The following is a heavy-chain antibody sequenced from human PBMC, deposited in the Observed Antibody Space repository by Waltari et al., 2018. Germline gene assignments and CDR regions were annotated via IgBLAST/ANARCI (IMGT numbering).Heavy chain of an antibody. CDR3: ATVLGAAPATRVT. CDR2: INTNTGHQ. CDR1: GGTFSSYA. D-gene: IGHD6-13*01. Sequence: QVQLVQSGAEVKKPGSSVKVSCKAYGGTFSSYAISWVRQAHGQGLEWMGWINTNTGHQSYAQVFTIRFVFSFDTSVNPPFLQINSLKADDTAMYYCATVLGAAPATRVTWGQGTLVTVSS. J-gene: IGHJ4*02. V-gene: IGHV7-4-1*02.